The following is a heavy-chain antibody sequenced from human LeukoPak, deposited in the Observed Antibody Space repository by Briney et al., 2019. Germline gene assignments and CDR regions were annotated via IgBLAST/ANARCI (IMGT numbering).Heavy chain of an antibody. D-gene: IGHD2-21*02. Sequence: GGSLRLSCAASGFTFSSYSMNWVRQAPGKGLEWVSSISSSSSYIYYADSVKGRFTISRDNAKNSLYLQMNSLRAEDTAVYCCARVQSRCGGDCPFDYWGQGTLVTVSS. J-gene: IGHJ4*02. CDR2: ISSSSSYI. V-gene: IGHV3-21*01. CDR3: ARVQSRCGGDCPFDY. CDR1: GFTFSSYS.